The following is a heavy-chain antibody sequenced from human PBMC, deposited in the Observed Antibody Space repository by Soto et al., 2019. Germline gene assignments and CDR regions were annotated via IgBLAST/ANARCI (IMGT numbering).Heavy chain of an antibody. J-gene: IGHJ4*02. V-gene: IGHV3-74*01. CDR3: ARICSGATCSAPY. Sequence: EVHLVESGGGLVQPGGSLRLSCAASGFTFSNYWMHWVRQAPGKGLVWVSRINTDGSSTSYEYPVKGRFTISRNNAKNTLYLQMNSLRAEDTAVYYCARICSGATCSAPYWGQGTLVTVSS. CDR1: GFTFSNYW. CDR2: INTDGSST. D-gene: IGHD2-15*01.